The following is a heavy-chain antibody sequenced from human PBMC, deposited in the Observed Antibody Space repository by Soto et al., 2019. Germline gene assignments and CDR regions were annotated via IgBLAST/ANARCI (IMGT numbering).Heavy chain of an antibody. CDR1: GFTFSDYY. V-gene: IGHV3-11*01. D-gene: IGHD2-15*01. J-gene: IGHJ4*02. CDR2: ISTSGSTI. CDR3: GRLGGYCGGGNCYWGYFDY. Sequence: VQLVDSGGGLVKPGGSLRLSCAASGFTFSDYYMSWVRQAPGRGLEWISYISTSGSTIYADSVKGRFTISRDNAKNSLYLQMNSLRAEDTAVYYCGRLGGYCGGGNCYWGYFDYWGRGTLVTVSS.